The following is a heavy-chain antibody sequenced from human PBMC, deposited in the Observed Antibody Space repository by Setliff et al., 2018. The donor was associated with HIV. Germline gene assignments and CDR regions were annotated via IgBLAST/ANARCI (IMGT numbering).Heavy chain of an antibody. CDR1: GGSTDSGSYY. D-gene: IGHD6-19*01. CDR3: ARDGGSSGWYFVLGYSDY. V-gene: IGHV4-39*02. CDR2: MYYTGST. J-gene: IGHJ4*02. Sequence: SETLSLTCTVSGGSTDSGSYYWAWMRQPPGKGLEWIGSMYYTGSTYYNPSLKSRVTISIDTSKNQFSLKLNSVTAADTAMYYCARDGGSSGWYFVLGYSDYWGPGTLVTVS.